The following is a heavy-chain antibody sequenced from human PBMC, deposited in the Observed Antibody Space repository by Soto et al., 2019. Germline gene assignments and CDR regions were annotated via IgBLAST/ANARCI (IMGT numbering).Heavy chain of an antibody. V-gene: IGHV4-59*01. D-gene: IGHD1-26*01. CDR3: TRGVGLVGAEPNAFDI. CDR2: IYYSGST. Sequence: TLSLTCTVSGGSISSYYWSWTRQPPGKGLEWIGYIYYSGSTNYNPSLKSRVTISVDTSKNQFSLKLSSMTAADTAVYYCTRGVGLVGAEPNAFDIWGQGTMVTVS. CDR1: GGSISSYY. J-gene: IGHJ3*02.